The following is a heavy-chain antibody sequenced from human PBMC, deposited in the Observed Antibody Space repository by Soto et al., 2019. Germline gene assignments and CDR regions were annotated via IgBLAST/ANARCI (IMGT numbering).Heavy chain of an antibody. D-gene: IGHD6-13*01. J-gene: IGHJ6*02. V-gene: IGHV1-69*08. Sequence: QVQLVQSGAEVKKPGSSVKVSCKASRGTFSSYTISWVRQAPGQGLEWMGRIIPLLGIANYAQKFQGRVTINANKSTRTAYMQLSSLRSENTAVYYSTRDQAAAVDYYYGMDVWGQGTTVTVSS. CDR2: IIPLLGIA. CDR3: TRDQAAAVDYYYGMDV. CDR1: RGTFSSYT.